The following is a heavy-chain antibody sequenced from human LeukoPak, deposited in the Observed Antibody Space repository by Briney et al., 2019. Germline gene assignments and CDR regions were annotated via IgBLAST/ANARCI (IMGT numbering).Heavy chain of an antibody. Sequence: VASVKVSCKASGYTFTSYGISWVRQAPGQGLEWMGWISAYNGNTNYAQKLQGRVTMTTDTSTSTAYMELRSLRSEDTAVYYCARELAAAETYYYYMDVWGKGTTVTISS. V-gene: IGHV1-18*01. CDR2: ISAYNGNT. CDR1: GYTFTSYG. CDR3: ARELAAAETYYYYMDV. J-gene: IGHJ6*03. D-gene: IGHD6-13*01.